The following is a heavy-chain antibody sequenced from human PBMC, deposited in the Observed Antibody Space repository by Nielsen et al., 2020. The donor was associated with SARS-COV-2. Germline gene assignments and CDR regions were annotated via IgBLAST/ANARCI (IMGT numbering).Heavy chain of an antibody. D-gene: IGHD5-12*01. CDR1: GYTFTSYG. Sequence: ASVKVSCKASGYTFTSYGISWVRQAPGQGLEWMGWISAYNGNTNYAQKLQGRVTITRDTSASTAYMELSSLRSEDTAVYYCASERGYSGYDRGTFDYWGQGTLVTVSS. CDR3: ASERGYSGYDRGTFDY. CDR2: ISAYNGNT. V-gene: IGHV1-18*01. J-gene: IGHJ4*02.